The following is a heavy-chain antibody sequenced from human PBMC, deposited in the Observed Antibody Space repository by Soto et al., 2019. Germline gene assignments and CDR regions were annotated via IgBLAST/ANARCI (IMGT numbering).Heavy chain of an antibody. V-gene: IGHV3-15*07. CDR2: IKSQNDGGTT. J-gene: IGHJ4*02. CDR3: VRTIQPGTTTYFDH. Sequence: GGSLRLSCAASGFTFSSAWFNWVRQAPGKGLEWVGRIKSQNDGGTTYAASVRGRLTISRDDSKNSVDLQMNSLKTEDTAVYYCVRTIQPGTTTYFDHWGQGTLVTVSS. CDR1: GFTFSSAW. D-gene: IGHD1-1*01.